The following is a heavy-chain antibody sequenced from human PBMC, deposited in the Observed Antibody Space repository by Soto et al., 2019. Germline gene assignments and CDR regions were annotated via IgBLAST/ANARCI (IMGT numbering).Heavy chain of an antibody. Sequence: QVQLVQSGAEVKKPGASVKVSCKASGYTFTSYGISWVRQAPGQGLEWMGWISAYNGNTNYAQKLQGRVTMTTDTXXXXXXXXXXXXXXXXXXXXXXXXXXXXXXXXXXXXXGFDPWGQGTLVTVSS. CDR3: XXXXXXXXXXXXXXXGFDP. CDR1: GYTFTSYG. CDR2: ISAYNGNT. V-gene: IGHV1-18*01. J-gene: IGHJ5*02.